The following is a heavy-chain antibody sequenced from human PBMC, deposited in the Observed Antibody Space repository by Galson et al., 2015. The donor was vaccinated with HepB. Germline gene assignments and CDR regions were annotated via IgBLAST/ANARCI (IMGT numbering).Heavy chain of an antibody. V-gene: IGHV3-15*01. CDR1: GFTFSNTW. CDR3: ATGRGISGPNNYCDD. CDR2: IRSKAAGGTT. Sequence: SLRLSCAASGFTFSNTWMNWVRQVPGKGLEWVGRIRSKAAGGTTDLAAPVKGRFTISRNDSKNMLCLEMNSLKSEDTAVYYCATGRGISGPNNYCDDWGQGTLVTVSS. J-gene: IGHJ4*02. D-gene: IGHD3-10*01.